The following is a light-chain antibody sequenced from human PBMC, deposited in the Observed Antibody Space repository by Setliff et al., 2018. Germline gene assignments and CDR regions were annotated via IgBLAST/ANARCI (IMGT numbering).Light chain of an antibody. CDR3: QSYAGSRGGYV. J-gene: IGLJ1*01. V-gene: IGLV1-40*01. Sequence: QSALTQPPSVSGAPGQRVTISCTGSRSSIGAGYGVHWYQQFPGTAPKLLIYNDNNRPSGVPDRFSGSRSGTSASLVITGLQAEDGADYYCQSYAGSRGGYVFGGGTKVTVL. CDR2: NDN. CDR1: RSSIGAGYG.